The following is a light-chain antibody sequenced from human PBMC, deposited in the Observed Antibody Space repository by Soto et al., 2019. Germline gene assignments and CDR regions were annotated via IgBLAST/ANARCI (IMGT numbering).Light chain of an antibody. CDR3: LQDYNYPWT. V-gene: IGKV1-6*01. CDR2: AAS. J-gene: IGKJ1*01. Sequence: AIQMTQSPSSLSASVGDRVTITCRASQGIRNDLGWYQQEPGKAPKLLIYAASSLESGVPSRFSGSGSGTDFTLTISSLQPEDFATYYCLQDYNYPWTFGQGTKVGIK. CDR1: QGIRND.